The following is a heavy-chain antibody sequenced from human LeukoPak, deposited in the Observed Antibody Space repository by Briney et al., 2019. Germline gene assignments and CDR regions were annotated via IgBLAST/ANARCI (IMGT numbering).Heavy chain of an antibody. CDR2: IYWDDDK. J-gene: IGHJ4*02. Sequence: SGPTLVNPTQTLTLTCTFSGFSLSTSGVGVGWIRQPPGKALEWLALIYWDDDKRYSPSLKSRLTITKDTSKNQVVLTMTNMAPVNTAPFSCPPGGGPPGSYFASWAREPWSPSPQ. V-gene: IGHV2-5*02. CDR3: PPGGGPPGSYFAS. D-gene: IGHD3-10*01. CDR1: GFSLSTSGVG.